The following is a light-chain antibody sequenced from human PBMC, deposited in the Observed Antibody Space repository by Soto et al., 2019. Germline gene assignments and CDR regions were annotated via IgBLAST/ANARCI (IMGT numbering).Light chain of an antibody. CDR2: AVN. CDR3: SSYTSSSTWV. CDR1: NSDVGGYNY. V-gene: IGLV2-14*01. J-gene: IGLJ3*02. Sequence: QSVLTQPASVSGSPGQSITISCTGTNSDVGGYNYVSWYQHHPGQAPKLMIHAVNSRPSGVSTRFSGSKSGNTASLTISGLQPEDEADYYCSSYTSSSTWVFGGGTKLTVL.